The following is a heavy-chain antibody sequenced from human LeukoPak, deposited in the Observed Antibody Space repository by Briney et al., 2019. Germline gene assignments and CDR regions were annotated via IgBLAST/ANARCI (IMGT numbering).Heavy chain of an antibody. CDR2: ISWDSRNI. J-gene: IGHJ6*02. V-gene: IGHV3-9*01. Sequence: GRSLRLSCAASGFTFDDYAMFWVRQAPGKGLEWVSGISWDSRNIGYAASVKGRFTISRDNGENSLYLQMKSLRPEDTAFYYCARGNRDSSSFYYYYGMDVWGQGTRVTVYS. D-gene: IGHD6-13*01. CDR3: ARGNRDSSSFYYYYGMDV. CDR1: GFTFDDYA.